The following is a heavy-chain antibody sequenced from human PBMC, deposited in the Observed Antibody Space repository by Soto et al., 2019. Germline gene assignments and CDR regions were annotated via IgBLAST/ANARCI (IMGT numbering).Heavy chain of an antibody. V-gene: IGHV4-59*08. CDR3: ARQGAELGYCTNGVCSYYYYYMDV. CDR1: GGSISSYY. CDR2: IYYSGST. D-gene: IGHD2-8*01. J-gene: IGHJ6*03. Sequence: QVQLQESGPGLVKPSETLSLTGTVSGGSISSYYWSWIRQPPGKGLEWIGYIYYSGSTNYNPSLKSRVTISVDTSKNQFSLKLSSVTAADTAVYYCARQGAELGYCTNGVCSYYYYYMDVWGKGTTVTVSS.